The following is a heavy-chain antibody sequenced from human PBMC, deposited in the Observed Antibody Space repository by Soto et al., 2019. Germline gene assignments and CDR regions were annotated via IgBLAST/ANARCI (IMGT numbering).Heavy chain of an antibody. J-gene: IGHJ4*02. V-gene: IGHV4-31*03. D-gene: IGHD3-10*01. CDR2: IYYSGST. CDR3: ARGVTLVRGVIHTPYFDY. CDR1: GGSISSGGYY. Sequence: SETLSLTCTVSGGSISSGGYYWSWIRQHPGKGLEWIGYIYYSGSTYYNPSLKSRVTISVDTSKNQFSLKLSSVTAADTAVYYCARGVTLVRGVIHTPYFDYWGQGTLVTVSS.